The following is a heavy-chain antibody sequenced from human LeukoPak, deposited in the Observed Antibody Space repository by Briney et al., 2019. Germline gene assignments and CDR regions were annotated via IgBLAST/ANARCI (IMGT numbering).Heavy chain of an antibody. CDR1: GGSISSSSYY. V-gene: IGHV4-39*07. CDR2: IYYSAST. CDR3: ARGMTSIY. Sequence: SETLSLTCTVSGGSISSSSYYWGWLRQPPGKGLEWIGSIYYSASTYYKPSLKSRVTISVDTSKNQFSLKLSSVTAANTAVYYCARGMTSIYWGQGTLVTVSS. J-gene: IGHJ4*02. D-gene: IGHD5-24*01.